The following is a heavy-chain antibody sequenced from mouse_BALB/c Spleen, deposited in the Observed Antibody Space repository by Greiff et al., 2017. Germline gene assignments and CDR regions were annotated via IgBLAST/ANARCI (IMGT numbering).Heavy chain of an antibody. D-gene: IGHD2-10*02. CDR1: GFSLTSYG. J-gene: IGHJ4*01. V-gene: IGHV2-9*02. CDR2: IWAGGST. Sequence: VKLMESGPGLVAPSQSLSITCTVSGFSLTSYGVHWVRQPPGKGLEWLGVIWAGGSTNYNSALMSRLSISKDNSKSQVFLKMNSLQTDDTAMYYCARKTKYGNYDYAMDYWGQGTSVTVSS. CDR3: ARKTKYGNYDYAMDY.